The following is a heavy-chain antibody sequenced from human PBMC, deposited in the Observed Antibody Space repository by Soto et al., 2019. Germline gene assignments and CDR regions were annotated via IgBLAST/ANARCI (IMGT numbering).Heavy chain of an antibody. CDR3: ARARHNPDIVVVVAATQGPDAFDI. CDR2: ISSSSSTI. D-gene: IGHD2-15*01. Sequence: GGSLRLSCSASGFTFSSYSMNWVRQAPGKGLEWVSYISSSSSTIYYADSVKGRFTISRDNAKNSLYLQMNSLRAEDTAVYYCARARHNPDIVVVVAATQGPDAFDIWGQGTMVTVSS. V-gene: IGHV3-48*01. J-gene: IGHJ3*02. CDR1: GFTFSSYS.